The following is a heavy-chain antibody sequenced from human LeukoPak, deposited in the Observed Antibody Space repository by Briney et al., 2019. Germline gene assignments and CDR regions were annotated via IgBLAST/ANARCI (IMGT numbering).Heavy chain of an antibody. CDR1: GASVSSGGYY. CDR3: ARRGGSGRSFDY. J-gene: IGHJ4*02. Sequence: SEPLSLTCTVSGASVSSGGYYWSWLRQPPGKGLEWIGYIYYSGSTNYNPSLKSRVTISVDTSKNQFSLKVSSVTAADTAVYYCARRGGSGRSFDYWGQGTLVTVSS. CDR2: IYYSGST. V-gene: IGHV4-61*08. D-gene: IGHD3-10*01.